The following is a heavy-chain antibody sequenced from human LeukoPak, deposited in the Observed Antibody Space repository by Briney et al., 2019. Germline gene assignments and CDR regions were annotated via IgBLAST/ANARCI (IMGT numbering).Heavy chain of an antibody. V-gene: IGHV3-11*01. CDR3: ARDLAYGYSYARDAFDI. J-gene: IGHJ3*02. CDR2: ISSSGSTI. D-gene: IGHD5-18*01. Sequence: GGSLRLSCAASGFTFSDYYMSWIRQAPGKGLEWVSYISSSGSTIYYADSVKGRFTISRDNAKNSLYLQMNSLRAEDTAVYYCARDLAYGYSYARDAFDIWGQGTMVTVSS. CDR1: GFTFSDYY.